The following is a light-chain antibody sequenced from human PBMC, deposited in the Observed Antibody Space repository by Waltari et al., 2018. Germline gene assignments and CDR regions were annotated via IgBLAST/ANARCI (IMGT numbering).Light chain of an antibody. CDR3: QQGNSFPPT. J-gene: IGKJ1*01. CDR1: QGISSW. Sequence: IQMPKSPSSVAPLVGDRVTTTCRASQGISSWLAGYQQKPGSAPKVLIYSASTLQTGVPSRFSGSGSGTDFTLTIDSLQPEDFATYYCQQGNSFPPTFGQGTKVEIK. V-gene: IGKV1-12*01. CDR2: SAS.